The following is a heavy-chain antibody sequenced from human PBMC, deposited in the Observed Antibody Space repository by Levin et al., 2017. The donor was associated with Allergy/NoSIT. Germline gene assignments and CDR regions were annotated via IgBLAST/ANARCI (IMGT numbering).Heavy chain of an antibody. Sequence: GESLKISCAASGFTFSNYALSWVRQAPGKGLEWVSGINYSGGDTYADSVKGRFTISRDNSKNTLYLEMNSLRAEDTAVYYCAKEGYDFWSGYSNTALDGWGQGTLVTVSS. D-gene: IGHD3-3*01. J-gene: IGHJ4*02. CDR1: GFTFSNYA. CDR3: AKEGYDFWSGYSNTALDG. CDR2: INYSGGDT. V-gene: IGHV3-23*01.